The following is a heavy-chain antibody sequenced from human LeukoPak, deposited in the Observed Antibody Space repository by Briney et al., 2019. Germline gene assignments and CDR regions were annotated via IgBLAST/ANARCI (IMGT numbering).Heavy chain of an antibody. Sequence: GGSLRLSCAASGFNVGNNYMSWVRQAPGKGLEWVSVIFASGTTYYADSVKGRFTISRDNSRNTLYLHMNSLRGEDTAVYYCARVGHWPDYWGQGTLVTVSS. CDR1: GFNVGNNY. D-gene: IGHD1-1*01. V-gene: IGHV3-66*01. J-gene: IGHJ4*02. CDR2: IFASGTT. CDR3: ARVGHWPDY.